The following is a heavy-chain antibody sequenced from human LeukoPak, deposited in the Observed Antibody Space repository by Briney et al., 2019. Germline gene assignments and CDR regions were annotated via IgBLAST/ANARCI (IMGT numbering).Heavy chain of an antibody. J-gene: IGHJ3*02. Sequence: PSETLSLTCTVSGGSISSYYWGWIRQPPGKGLEWIGYIYYSGSTNYNPSLKSRVTISVDTSKNQFSLKLSSVTAADTAVYYCARIRYSGSYYPDDAFDIWGQGTMVTVSS. CDR3: ARIRYSGSYYPDDAFDI. V-gene: IGHV4-59*01. CDR1: GGSISSYY. D-gene: IGHD1-26*01. CDR2: IYYSGST.